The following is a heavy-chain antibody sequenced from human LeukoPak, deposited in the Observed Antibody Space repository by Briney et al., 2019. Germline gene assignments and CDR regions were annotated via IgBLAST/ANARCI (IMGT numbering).Heavy chain of an antibody. CDR1: GFTFSSYG. CDR2: ISYDGSNK. J-gene: IGHJ6*03. V-gene: IGHV3-30*03. D-gene: IGHD5/OR15-5a*01. Sequence: PGGTLRLSCAASGFTFSSYGMSWVRQAPGKGLEWVAFISYDGSNKYYADSVKGRFTISRDNSKNTLYLQMNSLRAEDTALYYCARGSRAIVSTKFARGRYMDVWGKGTTATVSS. CDR3: ARGSRAIVSTKFARGRYMDV.